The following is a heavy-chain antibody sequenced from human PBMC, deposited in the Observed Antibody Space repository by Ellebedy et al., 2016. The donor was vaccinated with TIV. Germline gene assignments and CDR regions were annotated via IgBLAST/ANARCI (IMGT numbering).Heavy chain of an antibody. CDR1: GFTLTNYG. CDR2: IGDSGTT. V-gene: IGHV3-23*01. CDR3: AKGITAAVVEGSLFDP. Sequence: GESLKISXAASGFTLTNYGMSWVRQDPGKGLEWVSAIGDSGTTYYADSVKGRFTISRDNSKNTLYLQMNSLRVEDTAVYYCAKGITAAVVEGSLFDPWGQGTLVTVSS. J-gene: IGHJ5*02. D-gene: IGHD6-13*01.